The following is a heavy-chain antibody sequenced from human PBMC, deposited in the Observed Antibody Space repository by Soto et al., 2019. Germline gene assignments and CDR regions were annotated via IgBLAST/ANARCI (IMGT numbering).Heavy chain of an antibody. CDR2: IKQDGSEK. J-gene: IGHJ4*02. V-gene: IGHV3-7*03. CDR3: ERVGPMILSRQNPPGKKNFDY. D-gene: IGHD3-22*01. CDR1: GFTFSSYW. Sequence: GGSLRLSCAASGFTFSSYWMSWVRQAPGKGLEWVANIKQDGSEKYYVDSVKGRFTISRDNAKNSLYLQMNSLRAEDTAVYYCERVGPMILSRQNPPGKKNFDYWGQGTLVTVSS.